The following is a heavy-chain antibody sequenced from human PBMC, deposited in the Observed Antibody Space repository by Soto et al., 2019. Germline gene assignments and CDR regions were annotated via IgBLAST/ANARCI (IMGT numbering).Heavy chain of an antibody. Sequence: PSETLSLTCGVSGDSIMGRRFWWGWVRQSPGKGLEWIGYIYLGGSINYNPSLKSRVTISVDTSKNQFSLRLSSVTAADTAVYYCARGVRCSGGSCYSPHRGYSYVYYFDDWGQGTLVTVSS. CDR3: ARGVRCSGGSCYSPHRGYSYVYYFDD. D-gene: IGHD2-15*01. V-gene: IGHV4-61*05. CDR2: IYLGGSI. J-gene: IGHJ4*02. CDR1: GDSIMGRRFW.